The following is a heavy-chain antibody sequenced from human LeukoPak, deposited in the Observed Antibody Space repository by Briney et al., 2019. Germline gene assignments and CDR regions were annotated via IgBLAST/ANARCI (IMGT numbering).Heavy chain of an antibody. CDR3: ARDYEGYCSSSSCSGADY. J-gene: IGHJ4*02. D-gene: IGHD2-2*01. CDR2: FSAYNGNT. V-gene: IGHV1-18*01. Sequence: ASVKVYCKASGHTFASYGISWVRQAPGQGHTLMRWFSAYNGNTNYAQKFQGRVTMTTDTSTSTAYMELRSLRSDDTAVYYCARDYEGYCSSSSCSGADYWGQGTLVTVSS. CDR1: GHTFASYG.